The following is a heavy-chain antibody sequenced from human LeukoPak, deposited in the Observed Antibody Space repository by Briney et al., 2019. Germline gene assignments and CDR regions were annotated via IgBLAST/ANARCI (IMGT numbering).Heavy chain of an antibody. J-gene: IGHJ5*02. Sequence: SETLSLTCAVYGGSFSDYYLSWIRQPPGKGLEWIGEINRSGSTNYNPSLKSRVTISVDTSNNQFSLKLSSVTAADTAVYYCARGSSDFWSGYYRNWFDPWGQGTLVTVS. CDR2: INRSGST. CDR3: ARGSSDFWSGYYRNWFDP. D-gene: IGHD3-3*01. CDR1: GGSFSDYY. V-gene: IGHV4-34*01.